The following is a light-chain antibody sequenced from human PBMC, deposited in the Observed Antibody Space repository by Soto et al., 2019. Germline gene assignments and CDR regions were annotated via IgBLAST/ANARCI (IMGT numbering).Light chain of an antibody. CDR1: SSDVGGYNY. V-gene: IGLV2-11*01. CDR2: DVS. J-gene: IGLJ1*01. CDR3: CSYAGSYTFVV. Sequence: QSALTQPRPVSGSPGQSVTISCTGTSSDVGGYNYVSWYQQHPGKAPKLMIYDVSKRPSGVPDRFSGSKSGNTASLTISGLQAEDEADYYCCSYAGSYTFVVFGTGTKLTVL.